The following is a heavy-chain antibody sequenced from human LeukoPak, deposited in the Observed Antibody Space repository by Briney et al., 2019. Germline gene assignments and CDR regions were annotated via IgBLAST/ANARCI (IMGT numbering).Heavy chain of an antibody. CDR3: ARLYSSGWYDFDY. V-gene: IGHV3-48*04. CDR1: GFTFSSNW. D-gene: IGHD6-19*01. Sequence: GGSLRLSCVAPGFTFSSNWMTWVRQAPGKGLEWVSYISSSGSTIYYADSVKGRFTISRDNAKNSLYLQMNSLRAEDTAVYYCARLYSSGWYDFDYWGQGTLVTVSS. CDR2: ISSSGSTI. J-gene: IGHJ4*02.